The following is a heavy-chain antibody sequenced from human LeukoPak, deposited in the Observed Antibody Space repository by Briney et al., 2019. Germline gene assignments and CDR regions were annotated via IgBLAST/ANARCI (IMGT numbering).Heavy chain of an antibody. CDR2: IKQDGSEK. D-gene: IGHD1-7*01. V-gene: IGHV3-7*01. CDR3: ARSGITKGWFDP. Sequence: GGSLRLSCAASGFTFSSYWMSWVRQAPGRGLQWVANIKQDGSEKYFADSVKGRFTISRDNAKNSLYLQMNSLRADDTAVYYCARSGITKGWFDPWGQGTLVTVSA. J-gene: IGHJ5*02. CDR1: GFTFSSYW.